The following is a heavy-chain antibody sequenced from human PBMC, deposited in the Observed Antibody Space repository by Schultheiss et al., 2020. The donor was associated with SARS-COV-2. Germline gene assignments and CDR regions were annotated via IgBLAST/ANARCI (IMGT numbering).Heavy chain of an antibody. J-gene: IGHJ3*02. CDR1: GFTFSSYA. Sequence: GGSLRLSCAASGFTFSSYAMNWVRQAPGKGLEWVSSISNSHYILYADSVKGRFTISRENAKNSLYLQMNSLRAEDTAVYYCARDLRRTYGSDAFDIWGQGTMVTVSS. D-gene: IGHD1-26*01. CDR2: ISNSHYI. CDR3: ARDLRRTYGSDAFDI. V-gene: IGHV3-21*04.